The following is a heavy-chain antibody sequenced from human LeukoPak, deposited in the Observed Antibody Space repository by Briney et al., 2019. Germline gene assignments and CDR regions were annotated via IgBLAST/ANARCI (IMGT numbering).Heavy chain of an antibody. Sequence: GASAKVSCKASGYTFTSYGISWVRQAPGQGLEWMGWINPNSGGINYAQKFQGRVTMTRDTSISTAYMELSSLKSDDTAVYYCARDRADGWPPSDDWGQGTLVTVSS. J-gene: IGHJ4*02. CDR1: GYTFTSYG. CDR2: INPNSGGI. V-gene: IGHV1-2*02. CDR3: ARDRADGWPPSDD. D-gene: IGHD5-24*01.